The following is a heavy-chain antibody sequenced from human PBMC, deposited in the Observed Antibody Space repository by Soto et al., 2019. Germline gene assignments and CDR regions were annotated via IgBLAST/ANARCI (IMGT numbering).Heavy chain of an antibody. J-gene: IGHJ5*02. D-gene: IGHD2-2*01. V-gene: IGHV4-59*01. CDR2: IYYSGST. Sequence: PSETLSLTCTVSGGSLSSYYWSWIRQPPGKGLEWIGYIYYSGSTNYNPSLKSRVTISVDTSKNQFSLKLSSVTAADTAVYYCARAPYALGFYWFDPWGQGTLVTVSS. CDR1: GGSLSSYY. CDR3: ARAPYALGFYWFDP.